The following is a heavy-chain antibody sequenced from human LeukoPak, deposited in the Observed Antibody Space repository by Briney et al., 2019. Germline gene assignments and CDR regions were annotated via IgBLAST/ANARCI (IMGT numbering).Heavy chain of an antibody. CDR1: GYTFSTYG. D-gene: IGHD3-10*01. Sequence: ASVTVSFTASGYTFSTYGISWVRQAPGQGRGGMGWISAYKANSYYAQKLQRRVTITTDTSTSTAYMQLRSLRSDDTAIYYCARYLYYYGSGSYYDVFDVWGQGTMVTVSS. J-gene: IGHJ3*01. CDR2: ISAYKANS. CDR3: ARYLYYYGSGSYYDVFDV. V-gene: IGHV1-18*01.